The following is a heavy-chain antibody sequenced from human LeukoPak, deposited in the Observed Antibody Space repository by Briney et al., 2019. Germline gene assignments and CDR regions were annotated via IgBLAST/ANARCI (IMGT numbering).Heavy chain of an antibody. V-gene: IGHV3-30*02. CDR1: GFTFSSYC. D-gene: IGHD3-3*01. Sequence: GGSLRLSCAASGFTFSSYCMHWVRQAPGKGLEWVAFIRYDGSNKYYADSVKGRFTISRDNSKNTLYLQMNSLRAEDTAVYYCAKDRRFLEWSDVDYWGQGTLVTVSS. CDR3: AKDRRFLEWSDVDY. CDR2: IRYDGSNK. J-gene: IGHJ4*02.